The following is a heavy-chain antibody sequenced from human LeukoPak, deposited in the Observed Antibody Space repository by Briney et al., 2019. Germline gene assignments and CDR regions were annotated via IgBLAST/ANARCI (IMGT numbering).Heavy chain of an antibody. Sequence: ASVKVSCKVSGYTLTELSMHWVRQAPGKGPEWMGGFDPEDGETIYAQKFQGRVTMTEDTSTDTAYMELSSLRSEDTAVYYCASQGGGSGSYDFDYWGQGTLVTVSS. CDR1: GYTLTELS. D-gene: IGHD3-10*01. J-gene: IGHJ4*02. CDR2: FDPEDGET. V-gene: IGHV1-24*01. CDR3: ASQGGGSGSYDFDY.